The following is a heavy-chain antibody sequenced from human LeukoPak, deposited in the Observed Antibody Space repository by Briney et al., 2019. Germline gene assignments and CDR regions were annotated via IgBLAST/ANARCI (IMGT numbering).Heavy chain of an antibody. CDR1: GFVFSNYA. CDR2: ISGSGGST. V-gene: IGHV3-23*01. D-gene: IGHD3-22*01. J-gene: IGHJ4*02. CDR3: ARDRGENYESSGYSDY. Sequence: QPGGSLRLSCAASGFVFSNYAMSWVRQAPGKGLEWVSSISGSGGSTYYADSVKGRFTISRDNAKNSLYLQMNSLRAEDTAVYYCARDRGENYESSGYSDYWGPGTRVTVSS.